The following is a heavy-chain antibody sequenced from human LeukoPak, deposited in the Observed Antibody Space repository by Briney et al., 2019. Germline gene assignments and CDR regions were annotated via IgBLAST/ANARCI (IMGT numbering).Heavy chain of an antibody. CDR3: AREDSAAGTVFDY. CDR2: INPNSGGT. J-gene: IGHJ4*02. CDR1: GYTFTGYY. Sequence: VASVKVSCKASGYTFTGYYMHWVRQAPGQGLEWMGWINPNSGGTNYAQKFQGRVTMARDTSISTAYMELSRLRSDDTAAYYCAREDSAAGTVFDYWGQGTLVTVSS. D-gene: IGHD6-13*01. V-gene: IGHV1-2*02.